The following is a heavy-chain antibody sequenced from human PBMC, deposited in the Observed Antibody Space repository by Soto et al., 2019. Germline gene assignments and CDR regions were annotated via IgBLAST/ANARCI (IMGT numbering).Heavy chain of an antibody. V-gene: IGHV3-53*01. CDR3: ARVNTTLVDHFDC. CDR1: GFSVSATS. D-gene: IGHD5-18*01. J-gene: IGHJ4*02. Sequence: PGGSLRLSCVVSGFSVSATSIFWVRQATGKGPEWVSLMHRGGTTDNADSVKGRFTTSRDKSKNTLYLHMNGLRVEDTAVYYCARVNTTLVDHFDCWGQGTLVTVSS. CDR2: MHRGGTT.